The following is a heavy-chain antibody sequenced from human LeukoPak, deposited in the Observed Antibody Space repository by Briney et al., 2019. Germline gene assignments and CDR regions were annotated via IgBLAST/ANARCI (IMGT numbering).Heavy chain of an antibody. J-gene: IGHJ4*02. V-gene: IGHV3-21*01. CDR3: ARGTPTTRDFDY. CDR1: GFTFSSYS. Sequence: PGGSLRLSCAASGFTFSSYSMNWVRQAPGKGLEWVSSISGSSSYIYYADSVKGRFTISRDNAKNSLFLQMNSLRAEDTAVYYCARGTPTTRDFDYWGQGTLVTVSS. D-gene: IGHD4-11*01. CDR2: ISGSSSYI.